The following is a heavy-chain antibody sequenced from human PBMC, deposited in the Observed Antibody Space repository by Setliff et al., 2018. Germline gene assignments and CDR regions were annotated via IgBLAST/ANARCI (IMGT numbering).Heavy chain of an antibody. CDR2: IIPIVGSA. J-gene: IGHJ6*03. CDR1: GGTFNSYA. Sequence: ASVKVSCKASGGTFNSYAISWVRQAPGQGLEWMGGIIPIVGSANYARKFQGRVTVTADESTSTAYMELSSLRSEDTAVYYCAREGVDTRSSTDYRYYMDVWGQGTRSPSP. V-gene: IGHV1-69*13. CDR3: AREGVDTRSSTDYRYYMDV. D-gene: IGHD2-15*01.